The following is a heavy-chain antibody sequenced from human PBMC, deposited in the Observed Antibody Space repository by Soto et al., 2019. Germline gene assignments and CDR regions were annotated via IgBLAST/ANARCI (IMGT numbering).Heavy chain of an antibody. D-gene: IGHD3-10*02. CDR1: NTSITDDY. Sequence: SETLSLTCKVSNTSITDDYWAWIRQSPGKGLEWKAFSHSSENSAYNPSQKTRVRMSVDTYKKQDSLTLTSVTAADTAVYYCAKYRMFWALQYWGPCTLVTVSS. CDR3: AKYRMFWALQY. J-gene: IGHJ1*01. V-gene: IGHV4-59*03. CDR2: SHSSENS.